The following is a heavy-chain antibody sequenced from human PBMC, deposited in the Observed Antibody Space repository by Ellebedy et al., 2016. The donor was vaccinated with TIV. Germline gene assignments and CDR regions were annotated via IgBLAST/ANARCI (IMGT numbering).Heavy chain of an antibody. CDR2: MYHSEST. Sequence: MPSETLSLTCSVSGSSISSGNYWGWIRQPPGRGLEWIGSMYHSESTYFSPSLKSRVTMSVDTSKNQFSLRLSSVTAADTAVYYCARDGAGRWDYWGPGTLVTVSS. D-gene: IGHD4-23*01. CDR1: GSSISSGNY. J-gene: IGHJ4*02. CDR3: ARDGAGRWDY. V-gene: IGHV4-38-2*02.